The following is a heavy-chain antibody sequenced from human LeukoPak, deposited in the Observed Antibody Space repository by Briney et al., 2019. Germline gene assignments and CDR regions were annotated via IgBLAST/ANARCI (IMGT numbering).Heavy chain of an antibody. V-gene: IGHV1-69*04. CDR3: ARHLGGGNPFENY. J-gene: IGHJ4*02. CDR1: GDTFSSYA. CDR2: IIPIPGIA. Sequence: SVKVSCKASGDTFSSYAISWVRQAPGQGLEWMGRIIPIPGIANYAQKFQDRVTITADKSTTTAYMELSSLRSEDTAVYYCARHLGGGNPFENYWGQGTLVTVSS. D-gene: IGHD4-23*01.